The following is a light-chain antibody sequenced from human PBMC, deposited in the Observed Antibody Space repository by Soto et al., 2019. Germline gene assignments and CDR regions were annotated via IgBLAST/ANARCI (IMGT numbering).Light chain of an antibody. CDR3: QQYTDWPLT. CDR2: GIS. CDR1: RSVASNY. Sequence: EVVMTQSPATLSVSPGERATLSCRASRSVASNYLAWYQQKPGQAPRLLMYGISSRATGVPDRFSGSGSGTDFTLTNSRLEPEDFAVYYCQQYTDWPLTFGQGTKVDIK. J-gene: IGKJ1*01. V-gene: IGKV3-20*01.